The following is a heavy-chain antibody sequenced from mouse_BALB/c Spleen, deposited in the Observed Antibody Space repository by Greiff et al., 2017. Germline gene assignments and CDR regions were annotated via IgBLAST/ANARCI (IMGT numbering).Heavy chain of an antibody. CDR2: ISSGSSTI. CDR1: GFTFSSFG. CDR3: ARSRRLVTTANYFDY. V-gene: IGHV5-17*02. Sequence: EVKLMESGGGLVQPGGSRKLSCAASGFTFSSFGMHWVRQAPEKGLEWVAYISSGSSTIYYADTVKGRFTISRDNPKNTLFLQMTSLRSEDTAMYYCARSRRLVTTANYFDYWGQGTTLTVSS. D-gene: IGHD1-2*01. J-gene: IGHJ2*01.